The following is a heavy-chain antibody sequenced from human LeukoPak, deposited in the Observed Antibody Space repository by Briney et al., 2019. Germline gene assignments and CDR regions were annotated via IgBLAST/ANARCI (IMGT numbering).Heavy chain of an antibody. J-gene: IGHJ4*02. CDR3: ASRGHFDY. V-gene: IGHV3-23*01. D-gene: IGHD5-24*01. CDR2: ISGSGGST. Sequence: GGTLRLSCAASGFTFSSYGMSWVRQAPGKGLEWVSAISGSGGSTYYADSVKGRFTISRDNAKNSLYLQMNSLRAEDTAVYYCASRGHFDYWGQGTLVTVSS. CDR1: GFTFSSYG.